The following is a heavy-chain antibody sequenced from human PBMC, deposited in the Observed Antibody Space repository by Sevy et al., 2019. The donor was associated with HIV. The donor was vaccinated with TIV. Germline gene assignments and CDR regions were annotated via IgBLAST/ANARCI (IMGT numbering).Heavy chain of an antibody. J-gene: IGHJ1*01. Sequence: ASVKVSCKPSGNTFTVYFVYWVGQAPGQGLEGMGWINPNSGETNYAQNFQGRVTMTSDASISTAYMELSSLTSDDTAVYYCARGVTIFGVDYYFQHWGQGALVTVSS. CDR2: INPNSGET. V-gene: IGHV1-2*02. CDR1: GNTFTVYF. D-gene: IGHD3-3*01. CDR3: ARGVTIFGVDYYFQH.